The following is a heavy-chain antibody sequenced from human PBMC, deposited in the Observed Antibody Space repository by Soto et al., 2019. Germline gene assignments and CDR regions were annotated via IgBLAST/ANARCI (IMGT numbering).Heavy chain of an antibody. V-gene: IGHV1-58*02. CDR3: AAASDYDILTGYSHGWFDP. D-gene: IGHD3-9*01. J-gene: IGHJ5*02. CDR1: GFTFTSSA. Sequence: GASVKVSCKASGFTFTSSAMQWVRQARGQRLEWIGWIVVGSGNTNYAQKFQERVTITRDMSTSTAYMELSSLRSEDTAVYYCAAASDYDILTGYSHGWFDPWGQGTLVTVSS. CDR2: IVVGSGNT.